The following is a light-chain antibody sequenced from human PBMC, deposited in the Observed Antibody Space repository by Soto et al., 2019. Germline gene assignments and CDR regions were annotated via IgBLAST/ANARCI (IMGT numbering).Light chain of an antibody. CDR2: AAS. V-gene: IGKV1-39*01. CDR3: QQTYNTPIT. Sequence: DIQMTQSPSSLSASVGDRITITCLASQSISRYLNWYQQKPGRAPNLLISAASSLQSGVPSRFSGSGFGTDFTLTINSLQPEDFATYYCQQTYNTPITFGQGTRLEIK. J-gene: IGKJ5*01. CDR1: QSISRY.